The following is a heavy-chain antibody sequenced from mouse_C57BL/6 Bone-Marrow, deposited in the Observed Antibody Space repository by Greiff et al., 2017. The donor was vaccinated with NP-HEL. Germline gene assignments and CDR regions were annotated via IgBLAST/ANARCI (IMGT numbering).Heavy chain of an antibody. Sequence: QVQLQQSGAELVRPGASVKLSCKASGYTFTSYGISWVKQRTGQGLEWIGEIYPRSGNTYYNEKFKGKATLTADKSSSTAYMELRSLTSEDSAVYFCARGRLRLYYVDYWGQGTTLTVSS. CDR1: GYTFTSYG. CDR3: ARGRLRLYYVDY. J-gene: IGHJ2*01. V-gene: IGHV1-81*01. D-gene: IGHD2-4*01. CDR2: IYPRSGNT.